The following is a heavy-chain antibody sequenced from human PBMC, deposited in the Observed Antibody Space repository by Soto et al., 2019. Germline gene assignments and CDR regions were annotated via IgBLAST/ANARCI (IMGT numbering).Heavy chain of an antibody. Sequence: QVQLVESGGGVVQPGRSLRLSCAASGFTFSSYGMHWVRQAPGKGLEWVAVIWYDGSNKYYADSVKGRFTISRDNSKNTLYLQMNSLRAEDTAVYYCARDLRLRLFNDYYYYMDVWGKGTTVTVSS. CDR1: GFTFSSYG. V-gene: IGHV3-33*01. D-gene: IGHD6-25*01. J-gene: IGHJ6*03. CDR3: ARDLRLRLFNDYYYYMDV. CDR2: IWYDGSNK.